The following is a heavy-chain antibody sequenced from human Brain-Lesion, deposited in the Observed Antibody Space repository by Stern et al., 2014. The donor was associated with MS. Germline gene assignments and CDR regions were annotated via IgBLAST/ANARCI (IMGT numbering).Heavy chain of an antibody. J-gene: IGHJ4*02. CDR1: GFTFSYHA. CDR3: ARGGAVTSSEYYFDY. CDR2: ISYDGSDN. Sequence: HVQLVQSGGGVVQPGRSLRLSCAASGFTFSYHAMHWVRQAPGKGLEWVAVISYDGSDNYYAGSVKGRFTLSRDNSKNTLYLQMNSLRAEDTAVYYCARGGAVTSSEYYFDYWGQGTLVTVSS. V-gene: IGHV3-30*01. D-gene: IGHD4-17*01.